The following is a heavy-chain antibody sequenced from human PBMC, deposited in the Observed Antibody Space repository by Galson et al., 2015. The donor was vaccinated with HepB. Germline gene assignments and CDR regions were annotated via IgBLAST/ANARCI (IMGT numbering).Heavy chain of an antibody. D-gene: IGHD6-19*01. J-gene: IGHJ4*02. Sequence: QVQLQESGPGLVKPSETLSLTCTVSGGSISSYYWSWIRQPPGKGLEWIGYIYYSGSTNYNPSLKSRVTISVDTSKNQFSRKLSSVTAADTAVYYCARGSGWTRHFDYWGQGTLVTVSS. CDR1: GGSISSYY. CDR2: IYYSGST. CDR3: ARGSGWTRHFDY. V-gene: IGHV4-59*08.